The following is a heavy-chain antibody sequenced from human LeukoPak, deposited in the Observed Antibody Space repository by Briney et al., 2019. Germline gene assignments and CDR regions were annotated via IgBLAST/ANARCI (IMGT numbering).Heavy chain of an antibody. Sequence: PGRFLRLSCAASGFTFSSYAMHWVRQAPGKGLEWVAVISYDGSNKYYADSVKGRFTISRDNSKNTLYLQMNSLRAEDTAVYYCARDRDSSSWYFDYWSQGTLVTVSS. J-gene: IGHJ4*02. CDR3: ARDRDSSSWYFDY. CDR1: GFTFSSYA. V-gene: IGHV3-30-3*01. CDR2: ISYDGSNK. D-gene: IGHD6-13*01.